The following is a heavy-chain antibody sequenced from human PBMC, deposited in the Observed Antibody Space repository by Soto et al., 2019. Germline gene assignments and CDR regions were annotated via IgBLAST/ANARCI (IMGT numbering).Heavy chain of an antibody. V-gene: IGHV1-3*01. CDR2: INAGYGNT. J-gene: IGHJ4*02. Sequence: WASVKVSCKASGYTFSSYAMHWVRQAPGQRLEWMGWINAGYGNTKSSQKFQDRVTISRDTSASTAYMELTSLRSEDTAVYYCATDTGDGTFDFWGQGTLVTVSS. D-gene: IGHD7-27*01. CDR1: GYTFSSYA. CDR3: ATDTGDGTFDF.